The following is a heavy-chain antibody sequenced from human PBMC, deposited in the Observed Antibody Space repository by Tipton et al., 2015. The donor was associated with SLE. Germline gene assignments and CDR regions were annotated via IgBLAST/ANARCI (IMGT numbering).Heavy chain of an antibody. D-gene: IGHD2-15*01. CDR1: GGSISSYY. Sequence: LRLSCTVSGGSISSYYWAWIRQPPGTGLEWIGYNYYNGDTNSNASLKSRVTISVDTSKNQVSLKLSSVTAADTAVYYCARADGGQMISDYWGQGTPVIVSS. V-gene: IGHV4-59*01. CDR2: NYYNGDT. CDR3: ARADGGQMISDY. J-gene: IGHJ4*02.